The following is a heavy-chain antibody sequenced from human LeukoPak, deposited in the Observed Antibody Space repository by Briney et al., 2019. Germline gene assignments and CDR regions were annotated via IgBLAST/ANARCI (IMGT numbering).Heavy chain of an antibody. D-gene: IGHD6-19*01. Sequence: ASVTVSFTASGYTFTIYYMHWVRQAPGQGREGMGIINPSGGSTSYAQKFQGRVTMTRDTSTSTVYMELSSLRSEDTAVYYCARDHSSGWYSWIDYWGQGTLVTVSS. J-gene: IGHJ4*02. V-gene: IGHV1-46*01. CDR3: ARDHSSGWYSWIDY. CDR1: GYTFTIYY. CDR2: INPSGGST.